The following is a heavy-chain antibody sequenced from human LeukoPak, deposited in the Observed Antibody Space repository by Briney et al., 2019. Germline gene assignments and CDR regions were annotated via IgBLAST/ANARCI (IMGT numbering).Heavy chain of an antibody. CDR3: TKSVAIYFYYGLDV. J-gene: IGHJ6*02. V-gene: IGHV3-23*01. Sequence: PGGSLRLSCEVSGFTFNNYAMTWVRQPPGKGLEWVSVISGSGRTTDYADSVKGRFTVSRDNSKNTLHLQMNSLRVEDTAVFYCTKSVAIYFYYGLDVWGQGTTVTVSS. CDR2: ISGSGRTT. D-gene: IGHD3-3*01. CDR1: GFTFNNYA.